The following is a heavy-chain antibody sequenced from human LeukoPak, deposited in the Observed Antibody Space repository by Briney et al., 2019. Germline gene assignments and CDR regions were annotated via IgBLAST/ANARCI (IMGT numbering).Heavy chain of an antibody. Sequence: GRSLRLSCAASGFTFSSYGMHWVRQAPGKGLEWVAVIWYDGSNKYYADSVKGRFTISRDNSKNTLYLQMNSLRAEDTAVYYCAKDGWPYWYFDLWGRGTLVIVSS. CDR3: AKDGWPYWYFDL. CDR2: IWYDGSNK. D-gene: IGHD2-15*01. CDR1: GFTFSSYG. J-gene: IGHJ2*01. V-gene: IGHV3-33*06.